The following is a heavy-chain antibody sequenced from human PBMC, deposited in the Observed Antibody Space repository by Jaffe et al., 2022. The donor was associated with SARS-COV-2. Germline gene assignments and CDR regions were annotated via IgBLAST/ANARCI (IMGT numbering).Heavy chain of an antibody. Sequence: QVQLVESGGGVVQPGRSLRLSCTASGFIFSKYAMYWVRQAPGKGLEWVALISHDGSKKDYADYVKGRFTISRDNSQNTLFLQMNSLRAEDTAVYYCARGSAVVVITLPLWEYYMDVWGKGTTVTVSS. CDR3: ARGSAVVVITLPLWEYYMDV. CDR2: ISHDGSKK. D-gene: IGHD3-22*01. V-gene: IGHV3-30*04. CDR1: GFIFSKYA. J-gene: IGHJ6*03.